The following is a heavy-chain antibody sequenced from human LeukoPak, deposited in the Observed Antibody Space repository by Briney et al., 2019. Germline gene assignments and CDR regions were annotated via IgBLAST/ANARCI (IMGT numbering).Heavy chain of an antibody. J-gene: IGHJ4*02. CDR2: INHSGST. Sequence: SGTLSLTCAVYGGSFSGYYWSWIRQPPGKGLEWIGEINHSGSTNYNPSLKSRVTISVDTSKNQFSLKLSSVTAADTAVYYCARAVLRYFDWSYRFDYWGQGTLVTVSS. D-gene: IGHD3-9*01. CDR3: ARAVLRYFDWSYRFDY. CDR1: GGSFSGYY. V-gene: IGHV4-34*01.